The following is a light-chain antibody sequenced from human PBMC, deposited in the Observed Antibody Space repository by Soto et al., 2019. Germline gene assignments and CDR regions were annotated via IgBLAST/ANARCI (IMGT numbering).Light chain of an antibody. V-gene: IGKV3-20*01. CDR3: QQYGSSPIT. CDR1: QTVGGN. CDR2: GPS. Sequence: EIVMTQSPATLSVSPGERATLSCRASQTVGGNLAWYQQKPGQAPRLLIYGPSSRATGIPDRFSGSGSGTDFTLTISRLEPEDFAVYYCQQYGSSPITFGQGTLLEI. J-gene: IGKJ5*01.